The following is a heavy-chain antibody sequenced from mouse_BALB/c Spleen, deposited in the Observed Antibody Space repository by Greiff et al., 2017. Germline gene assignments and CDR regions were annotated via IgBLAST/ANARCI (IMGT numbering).Heavy chain of an antibody. CDR1: GFSLTSYG. Sequence: QVQLKESGPGLVQPSQSLSITCTVSGFSLTSYGVHWVRQSPGKGLEWLGVIWSGGSTDYNAAFISRLSISKDNSKSQVFFKMNSLQANDTAIYYCARKPDGSLYAMDDWGQGTSVTVSS. CDR3: ARKPDGSLYAMDD. CDR2: IWSGGST. J-gene: IGHJ4*01. V-gene: IGHV2-2*02. D-gene: IGHD6-2*01.